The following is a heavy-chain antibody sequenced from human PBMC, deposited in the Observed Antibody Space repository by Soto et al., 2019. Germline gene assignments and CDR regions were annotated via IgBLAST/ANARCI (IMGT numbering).Heavy chain of an antibody. CDR1: GFTFDDYT. V-gene: IGHV3-43*01. CDR3: AKASSYSSSWPNLHYYYYGMDV. D-gene: IGHD6-13*01. CDR2: ISWDGGST. Sequence: PGGSLRLSCAASGFTFDDYTMHWVRQAPGKGLEWVSLISWDGGSTYYADSVKGRFTISRDNSKNSLYLQMNSLRTEDTALYYCAKASSYSSSWPNLHYYYYGMDVWGQGTTVTVSS. J-gene: IGHJ6*02.